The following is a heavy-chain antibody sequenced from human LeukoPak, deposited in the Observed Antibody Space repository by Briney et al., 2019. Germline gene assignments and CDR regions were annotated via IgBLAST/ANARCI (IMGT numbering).Heavy chain of an antibody. V-gene: IGHV3-53*01. Sequence: GGSLRLSCAASGFTVSSNYMSWVRQAPGKGLEWVSVIYSGGSTYYADSVKGRFTISRDNSKNTLYLQMNSLRAEDTAVYYCARDEGGGSSVDAFDIWGQGTMVTVSS. CDR3: ARDEGGGSSVDAFDI. CDR2: IYSGGST. CDR1: GFTVSSNY. J-gene: IGHJ3*02. D-gene: IGHD1-26*01.